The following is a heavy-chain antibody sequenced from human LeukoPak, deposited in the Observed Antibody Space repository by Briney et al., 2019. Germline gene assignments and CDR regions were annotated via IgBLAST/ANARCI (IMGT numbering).Heavy chain of an antibody. D-gene: IGHD3-9*01. Sequence: PSETLSLTCTVSGGSISSYYWNWIRQPPGKGLEWIGYIHYSGNINYNPSLKSRVTISVDTSKNQFSLKLASVTAADTAVYYCARGDDILTEDPYGMDVWGQGTTVTVSS. V-gene: IGHV4-59*01. CDR3: ARGDDILTEDPYGMDV. J-gene: IGHJ6*02. CDR1: GGSISSYY. CDR2: IHYSGNI.